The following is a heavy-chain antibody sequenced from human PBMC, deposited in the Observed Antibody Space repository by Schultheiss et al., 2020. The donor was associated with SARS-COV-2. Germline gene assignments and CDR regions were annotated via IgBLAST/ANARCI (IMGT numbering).Heavy chain of an antibody. D-gene: IGHD3-10*01. Sequence: GGSLRLSCAASGFTFSSYAMSWVRQAPGKGLEWVSAISGSGGSTYYADSVKGRFTISRDNSKNTLYLQMNSLRAEDTAVYYCARLGFFDSGTYSLGDLFFFDYWSQGTLVTVSS. CDR1: GFTFSSYA. CDR3: ARLGFFDSGTYSLGDLFFFDY. CDR2: ISGSGGST. J-gene: IGHJ4*02. V-gene: IGHV3-23*01.